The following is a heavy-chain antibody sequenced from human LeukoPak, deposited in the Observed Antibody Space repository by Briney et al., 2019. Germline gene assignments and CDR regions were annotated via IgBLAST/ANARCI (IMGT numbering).Heavy chain of an antibody. CDR2: INPNSGGT. J-gene: IGHJ4*02. V-gene: IGHV1-2*02. Sequence: GASVKVSCKASGYTFTGYYMHWVRQAPGQGLEWMGWINPNSGGTNYAQKFQGRVTMTRDTSISTAYMELSSLRSEDTAVYYCATGGITMVRGVYYYFDYWGQGTLVTVSS. D-gene: IGHD3-10*01. CDR3: ATGGITMVRGVYYYFDY. CDR1: GYTFTGYY.